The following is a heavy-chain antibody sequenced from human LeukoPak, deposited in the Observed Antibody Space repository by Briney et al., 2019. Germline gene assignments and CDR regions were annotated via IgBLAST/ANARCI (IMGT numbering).Heavy chain of an antibody. CDR2: IYDSGTN. CDR1: RGSIRTYY. V-gene: IGHV4-59*08. Sequence: SEALSLTCTVSRGSIRTYYWSWIRQSPGEGVEWIGYIYDSGTNKNNPSRKSRVTLSVHTTNNHFSLNQISVTAADTAVYYCARSGGNYYDTDAFDIWGQGTMVTVSS. J-gene: IGHJ3*02. CDR3: ARSGGNYYDTDAFDI. D-gene: IGHD1-26*01.